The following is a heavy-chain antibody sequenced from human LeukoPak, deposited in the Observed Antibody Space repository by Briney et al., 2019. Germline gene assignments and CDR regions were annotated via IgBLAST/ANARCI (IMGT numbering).Heavy chain of an antibody. CDR1: GGSFSGYY. Sequence: PSETLSLTCAVYGGSFSGYYWSWIRQPPGKGLEWIGEINHSGSTNYNPSLKSRVTISVDTSKNQFSLKLSSVTAADTAVYYCARVLKGRAPFDYWGQGTLVTVSS. J-gene: IGHJ4*02. CDR3: ARVLKGRAPFDY. V-gene: IGHV4-34*01. CDR2: INHSGST.